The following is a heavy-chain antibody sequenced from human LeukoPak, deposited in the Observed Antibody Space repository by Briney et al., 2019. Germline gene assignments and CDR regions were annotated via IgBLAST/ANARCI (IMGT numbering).Heavy chain of an antibody. J-gene: IGHJ4*02. CDR2: INAGNGNT. CDR1: GYTFTSYA. D-gene: IGHD6-13*01. V-gene: IGHV1-3*01. Sequence: ASVKVSCKASGYTFTSYAMHWVRQAPGQRLGWMGWINAGNGNTKYSQKFQGRVTITRDTSASTAYMGLSSLRSEDTAVYYCARSDSSSWYLFDYWGQGTLVTVSS. CDR3: ARSDSSSWYLFDY.